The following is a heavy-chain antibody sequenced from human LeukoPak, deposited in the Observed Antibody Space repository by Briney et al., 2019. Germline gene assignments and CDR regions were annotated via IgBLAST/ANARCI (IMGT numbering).Heavy chain of an antibody. J-gene: IGHJ6*04. CDR2: IVVGSGNT. CDR3: AAAFIAAAPEYGMDV. CDR1: GFTFTSSA. Sequence: SVKVSRKASGFTFTSSAVQWVRQARGQRLEWIGWIVVGSGNTDYAQKFQERVTITRDMSTSTAYMELSGLRSEDTAVYYCAAAFIAAAPEYGMDVWGKGTTVTVSS. V-gene: IGHV1-58*01. D-gene: IGHD6-13*01.